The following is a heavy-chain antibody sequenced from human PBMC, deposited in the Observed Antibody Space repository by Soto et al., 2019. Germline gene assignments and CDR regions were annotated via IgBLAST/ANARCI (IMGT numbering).Heavy chain of an antibody. Sequence: NPSETLSLTCAVYGGSFSGYYWSWIRQPPGKGLEWIGEINHSGSTNYNPSLKSRVTISVDTSKNQFSLKLSSVTAADTAVYYCARAGRWQQLVRYAFDIWGQGTMVTVSS. D-gene: IGHD6-13*01. CDR1: GGSFSGYY. J-gene: IGHJ3*02. CDR2: INHSGST. CDR3: ARAGRWQQLVRYAFDI. V-gene: IGHV4-34*01.